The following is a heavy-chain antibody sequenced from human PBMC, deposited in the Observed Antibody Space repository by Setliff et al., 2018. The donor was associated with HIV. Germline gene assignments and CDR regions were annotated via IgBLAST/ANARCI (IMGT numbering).Heavy chain of an antibody. CDR1: GGGVSNHV. J-gene: IGHJ6*03. CDR3: ARDGYYYDSSAFFEGYSYYYMDV. D-gene: IGHD3-22*01. V-gene: IGHV1-69*13. CDR2: IIPIFGTA. Sequence: ASVKVSCKASGGGVSNHVISWVRQAPGRGLEWMGGIIPIFGTADYAQKFKGRVTITADESTRAAYLELSSLISEDTAVYYCARDGYYYDSSAFFEGYSYYYMDVWGKGTTVTVSS.